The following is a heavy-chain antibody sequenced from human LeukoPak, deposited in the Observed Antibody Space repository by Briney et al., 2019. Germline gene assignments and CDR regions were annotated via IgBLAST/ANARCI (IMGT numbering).Heavy chain of an antibody. CDR1: GFTFTGYY. CDR3: ARDRATVATPYFDY. CDR2: INLNSGGA. V-gene: IGHV1-2*04. J-gene: IGHJ4*02. D-gene: IGHD4-23*01. Sequence: ASVKVSCKSSGFTFTGYYIHWVRQAPGQGLEWMGWINLNSGGANYAQKFQGWVTMTRDTSISTAYMELHRLSSDDTAVYFCARDRATVATPYFDYWGQGTLVTVPS.